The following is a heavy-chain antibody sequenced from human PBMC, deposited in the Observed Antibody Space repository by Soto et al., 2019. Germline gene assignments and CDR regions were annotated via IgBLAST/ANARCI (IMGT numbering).Heavy chain of an antibody. CDR1: GFTFSNYG. CDR2: ISGSGDNT. Sequence: GGSLRLSCAASGFTFSNYGIHWVRQAPGKGLEWVSTISGSGDNTDYVDSVKGRFTISRDNSKNTLYLQMNSLRADDSVFFNGAKDPFSLTAYFDYWGQGTLVTVSS. CDR3: AKDPFSLTAYFDY. J-gene: IGHJ4*02. D-gene: IGHD2-21*02. V-gene: IGHV3-23*01.